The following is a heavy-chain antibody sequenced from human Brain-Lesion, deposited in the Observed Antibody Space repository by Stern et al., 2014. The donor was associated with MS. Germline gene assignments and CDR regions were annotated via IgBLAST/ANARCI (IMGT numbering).Heavy chain of an antibody. CDR2: VKQDGSET. J-gene: IGHJ2*01. CDR1: GFTFSNYW. CDR3: VRAAFTTGWYYWYFDL. D-gene: IGHD6-19*01. Sequence: MQLVQSGGGLVQPGGSLRLSCAASGFTFSNYWMNWVRQAPGKGLEWVANVKQDGSETYYVDSVKGRFNISRDNAKNSLYLQVNSLRAEDTAVYYCVRAAFTTGWYYWYFDLWGRGTLVTVSS. V-gene: IGHV3-7*01.